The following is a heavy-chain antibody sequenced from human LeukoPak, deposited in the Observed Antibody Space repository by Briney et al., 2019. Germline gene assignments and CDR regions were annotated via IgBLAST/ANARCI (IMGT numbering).Heavy chain of an antibody. CDR2: IRYDGSNK. CDR1: GFTFSSYG. J-gene: IGHJ4*02. D-gene: IGHD4-23*01. V-gene: IGHV3-30*02. Sequence: PGGSLRLSCAASGFTFSSYGMHWVRQAPGKGLEWVAFIRYDGSNKYYADSVKGRFTISRDNSKNTLYLQMNSLRAEDTAVYYCAKGLRWSHPGPSIDYWGQGTLVTVSS. CDR3: AKGLRWSHPGPSIDY.